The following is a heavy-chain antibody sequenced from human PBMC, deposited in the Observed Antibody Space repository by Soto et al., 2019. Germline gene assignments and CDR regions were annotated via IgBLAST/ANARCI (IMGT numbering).Heavy chain of an antibody. CDR1: GGSVSSGSYY. J-gene: IGHJ5*02. CDR3: ARAGVGFVLMVYASSGGENWFDP. CDR2: IYYSGST. D-gene: IGHD2-8*01. Sequence: QVQLQESGPGLVKPSETLSLTCTVSGGSVSSGSYYWSWIRQPPGKGLEWIGYIYYSGSTNYNPSLKSRVTISVDTSNNQFSLKLSSVTAADTAVYYCARAGVGFVLMVYASSGGENWFDPWGQGTLVTVSS. V-gene: IGHV4-61*01.